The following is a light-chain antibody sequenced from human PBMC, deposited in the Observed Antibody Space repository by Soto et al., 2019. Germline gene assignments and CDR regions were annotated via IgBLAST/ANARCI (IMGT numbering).Light chain of an antibody. V-gene: IGKV3-15*01. Sequence: ELVMTQSPATLSVSPGGRATLXXRASQSISGTLAWYQQKPGQPPRILIYGASTRATGVPGRFSGSGSGTEFTLTISSLQSEDFAVYYCQQYNDWWTFGQGTKVDIK. CDR2: GAS. J-gene: IGKJ1*01. CDR3: QQYNDWWT. CDR1: QSISGT.